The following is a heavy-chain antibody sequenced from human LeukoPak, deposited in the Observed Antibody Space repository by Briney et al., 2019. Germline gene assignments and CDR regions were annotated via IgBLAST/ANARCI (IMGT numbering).Heavy chain of an antibody. J-gene: IGHJ4*02. D-gene: IGHD1-26*01. CDR1: GFTFSSYA. Sequence: GRSLRLSCAASGFTFSSYAMSWVRQAPGKGLEWVSAIIGSGGYSYYADSVKGRFTISRDNSKNTLSLQMDSLRAEDTAVYYCVKLRGIYLDFDSWGRGTLVSVSS. CDR3: VKLRGIYLDFDS. CDR2: IIGSGGYS. V-gene: IGHV3-23*01.